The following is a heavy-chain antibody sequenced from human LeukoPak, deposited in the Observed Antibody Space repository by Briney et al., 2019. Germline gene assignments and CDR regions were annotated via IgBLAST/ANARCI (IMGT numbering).Heavy chain of an antibody. J-gene: IGHJ4*02. CDR3: ARIPPICSGGSCPVDY. V-gene: IGHV1-2*06. D-gene: IGHD2-15*01. CDR1: GYTFTSYG. CDR2: INPNSGGT. Sequence: ASVKVSCKASGYTFTSYGISWVRQAPGQGLEWMGRINPNSGGTNYAQKFQGRVTMTRDTSISTAYMELSRLRSDDTAVYYCARIPPICSGGSCPVDYWGQGTLVTVSS.